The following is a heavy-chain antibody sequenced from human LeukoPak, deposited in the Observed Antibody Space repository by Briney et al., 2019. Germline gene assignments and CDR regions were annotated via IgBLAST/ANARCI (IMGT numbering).Heavy chain of an antibody. D-gene: IGHD5-12*01. Sequence: GGSLRLSCAASGFTFSSYWMSWVRQAPGEGLEWVANTNQEGSEKYYVDSVKGRFTISKDNAKNSLYLQMNSLRAEDTAVYYCARDPKWLDYWGQGTLVTVSS. CDR2: TNQEGSEK. J-gene: IGHJ4*02. V-gene: IGHV3-7*01. CDR3: ARDPKWLDY. CDR1: GFTFSSYW.